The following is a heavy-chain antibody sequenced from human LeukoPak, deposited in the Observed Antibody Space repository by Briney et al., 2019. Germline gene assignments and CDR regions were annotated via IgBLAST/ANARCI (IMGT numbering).Heavy chain of an antibody. J-gene: IGHJ6*03. CDR2: IIPIFGTA. Sequence: GASVKVSCKASGGTFSSYAISWVRQAPGQGLEWMGGIIPIFGTANYVQKFQGRVTITTDESTSTAYMELSSLRSEDAAVYYCASQSSIPYYDILTGYQTRYYYYYMDVWGKGTTVTVSS. D-gene: IGHD3-9*01. CDR3: ASQSSIPYYDILTGYQTRYYYYYMDV. V-gene: IGHV1-69*05. CDR1: GGTFSSYA.